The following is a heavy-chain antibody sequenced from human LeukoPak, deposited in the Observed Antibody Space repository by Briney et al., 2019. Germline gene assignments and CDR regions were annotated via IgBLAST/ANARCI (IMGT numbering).Heavy chain of an antibody. D-gene: IGHD3-9*01. Sequence: PGGSLRLSCAASGFSFSNCSMNWVRQAPGKGLEWVSSISSSSTYIYYADSLEGRFTISRDNVRNSLYLQMNSLRAEDTAVYYCAKVRYVGYYFDTWGQGTLVTVSS. CDR2: ISSSSTYI. CDR1: GFSFSNCS. J-gene: IGHJ4*02. CDR3: AKVRYVGYYFDT. V-gene: IGHV3-21*01.